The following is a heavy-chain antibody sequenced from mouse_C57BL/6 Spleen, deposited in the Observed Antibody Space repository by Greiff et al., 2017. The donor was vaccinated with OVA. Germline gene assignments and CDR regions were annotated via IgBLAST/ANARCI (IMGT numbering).Heavy chain of an antibody. V-gene: IGHV1-52*01. CDR2: IDPSDSET. D-gene: IGHD1-1*01. CDR3: ARPSPYYYGSSYGFAY. CDR1: GYTFTSYW. Sequence: QVQLKQPGAELVRPGSSVKLSCKASGYTFTSYWMHWVKQRPIQGLEWIGNIDPSDSETHYNQKFKDKATLTVDKSSSTAYMQLSSLTSEDSAVYYCARPSPYYYGSSYGFAYWGQGTLVTVSA. J-gene: IGHJ3*01.